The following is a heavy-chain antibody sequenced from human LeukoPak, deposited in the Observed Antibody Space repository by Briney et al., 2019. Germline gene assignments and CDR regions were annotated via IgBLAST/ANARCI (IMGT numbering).Heavy chain of an antibody. J-gene: IGHJ4*02. CDR2: IYYSGST. CDR3: ARESWDTKVRGTIFDY. V-gene: IGHV4-59*01. CDR1: GGSISSYY. D-gene: IGHD3-10*01. Sequence: SETLSLTCTVSGGSISSYYWSRIRQPPGKGLEWIGYIYYSGSTNYNPSLKSRVTISVDTSKNQFPLKLSSVTTADTAVYYCARESWDTKVRGTIFDYWGQGTLVTVSS.